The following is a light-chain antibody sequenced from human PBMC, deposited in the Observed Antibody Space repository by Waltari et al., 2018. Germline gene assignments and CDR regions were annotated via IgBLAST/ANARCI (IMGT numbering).Light chain of an antibody. J-gene: IGLJ2*01. Sequence: QSALTQPASVSGSPGQSHTISCTGAGSCSYNYVCWYQHHPDKAPKLMIYDVSTRPSGVSNRFSGSKSGSTASLTSSGLQAEDEADYYCSVKRGSNTVVFGGGTKLTVL. CDR3: SVKRGSNTVV. CDR1: GSCSYNY. CDR2: DVS. V-gene: IGLV2-14*03.